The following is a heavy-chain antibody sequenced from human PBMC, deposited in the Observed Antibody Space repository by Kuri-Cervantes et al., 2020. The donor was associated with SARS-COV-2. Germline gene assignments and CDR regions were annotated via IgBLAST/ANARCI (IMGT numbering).Heavy chain of an antibody. CDR2: ISFDESDK. CDR3: AKDHGPYSRATAYYGMDV. D-gene: IGHD6-13*01. V-gene: IGHV3-30*18. CDR1: GFTFSTYR. J-gene: IGHJ6*02. Sequence: GESLKISCAASGFTFSTYRMHWVRQAPGKGLEWVSVISFDESDKSYVDSVKGRFTISRDNSKSTLYLQMNSLRAEDTAVYYCAKDHGPYSRATAYYGMDVWGQGTTVTSP.